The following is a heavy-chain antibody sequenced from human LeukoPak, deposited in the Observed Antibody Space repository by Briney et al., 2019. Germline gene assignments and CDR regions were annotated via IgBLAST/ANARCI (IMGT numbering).Heavy chain of an antibody. V-gene: IGHV3-20*04. Sequence: GGSLRLSCAASGFTFDDYGMSWVRQAPGKGLEWVSGINWNGGSTGYADSVKGRFTISRDNANNSLFLQMDSLTAEDTALCYCARDGGSYFFDYWGQGTLVTVSS. J-gene: IGHJ4*02. CDR1: GFTFDDYG. CDR2: INWNGGST. D-gene: IGHD1-26*01. CDR3: ARDGGSYFFDY.